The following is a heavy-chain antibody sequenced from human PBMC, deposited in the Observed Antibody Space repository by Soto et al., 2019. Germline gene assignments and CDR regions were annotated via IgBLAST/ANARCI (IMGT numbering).Heavy chain of an antibody. J-gene: IGHJ4*02. V-gene: IGHV4-31*03. CDR3: ARVWDSSGPNFDY. Sequence: QVQLQESGPGLVKPSQTLSLTCTVSGGSISSGGDYWSWIRQHPGKGLEWIGYIYYSGSTYYNSSLKSRVTISVDTSKNQFSLKLSSVTAADTAVYYCARVWDSSGPNFDYWGQGTLVTVSS. CDR2: IYYSGST. CDR1: GGSISSGGDY. D-gene: IGHD3-22*01.